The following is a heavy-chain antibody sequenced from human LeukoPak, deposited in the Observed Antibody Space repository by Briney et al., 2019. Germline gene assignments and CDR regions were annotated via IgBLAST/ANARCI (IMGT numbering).Heavy chain of an antibody. CDR2: IRYDGSNK. Sequence: GGSLRLSCAASGFTLSSYGMHWVRQAPGKGLEWVAFIRYDGSNKYYADSVKGRFTISRGNSKNTLYLQMNSLRAEDTAVYYCAKEYSYGSGFDYWGQGTLVTVSS. D-gene: IGHD5-18*01. CDR3: AKEYSYGSGFDY. J-gene: IGHJ4*02. V-gene: IGHV3-30*02. CDR1: GFTLSSYG.